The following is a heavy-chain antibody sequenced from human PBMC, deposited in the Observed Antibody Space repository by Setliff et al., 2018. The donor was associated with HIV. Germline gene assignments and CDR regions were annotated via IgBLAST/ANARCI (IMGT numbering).Heavy chain of an antibody. Sequence: GASVKVSCKASGFTFSSSVIQWVRQARGQRLEWIGWIVVGSGNSNHAQKFQEGVTISRDMSTSTAYMELSGLRSEDTAVYYCAAAPSPAAPGNWGQGTPVTVSS. V-gene: IGHV1-58*02. D-gene: IGHD6-25*01. CDR3: AAAPSPAAPGN. CDR1: GFTFSSSV. J-gene: IGHJ4*02. CDR2: IVVGSGNS.